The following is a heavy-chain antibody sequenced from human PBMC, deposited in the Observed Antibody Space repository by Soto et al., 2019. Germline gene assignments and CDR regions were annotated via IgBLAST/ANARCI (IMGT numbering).Heavy chain of an antibody. CDR3: ARERYDYIWGSYPPYYMDV. J-gene: IGHJ6*03. CDR1: GYTFTSYG. D-gene: IGHD3-16*02. V-gene: IGHV1-18*01. Sequence: GASVKVSCKASGYTFTSYGISWVRQAPGQGLEWMGWISAYNGNTNYAQKLQGRVTMTTDTSTSTAYMELRSLRSDDTAVYYCARERYDYIWGSYPPYYMDVWGKGTTVTVSS. CDR2: ISAYNGNT.